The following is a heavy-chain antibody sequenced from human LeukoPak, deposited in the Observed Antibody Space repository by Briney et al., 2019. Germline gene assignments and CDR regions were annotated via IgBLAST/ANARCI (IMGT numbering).Heavy chain of an antibody. J-gene: IGHJ4*02. Sequence: TSETLSLTCTVSGASITDYYWNWIRQPAGQGLEWIGRIYTRDGTNYNPSLKSRVTISVDTSRSQFSLRLTSVTAADTAMYYCARDQELGYWGLGILVTISS. CDR2: IYTRDGT. V-gene: IGHV4-4*07. CDR3: ARDQELGY. CDR1: GASITDYY. D-gene: IGHD2-15*01.